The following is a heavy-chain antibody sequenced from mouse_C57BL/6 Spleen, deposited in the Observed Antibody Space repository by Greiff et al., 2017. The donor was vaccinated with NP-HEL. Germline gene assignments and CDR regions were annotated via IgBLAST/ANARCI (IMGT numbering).Heavy chain of an antibody. D-gene: IGHD1-1*01. V-gene: IGHV1-69*01. CDR2: IDPSDSYT. Sequence: QVQLQQAGAELVMPGASVKLSCKASGYTFTSYWMQWVKQRPGQGLEWIGEIDPSDSYTNYNQKFKGKSTLTVDKSSSTAYIQLSSLTSEDSAVYYCARRITTVVATNYYAMDYWGQGTSVTVSS. CDR1: GYTFTSYW. CDR3: ARRITTVVATNYYAMDY. J-gene: IGHJ4*01.